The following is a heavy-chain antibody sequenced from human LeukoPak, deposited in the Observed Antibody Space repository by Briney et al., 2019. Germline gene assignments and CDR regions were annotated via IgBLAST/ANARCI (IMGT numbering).Heavy chain of an antibody. D-gene: IGHD6-19*01. Sequence: ASVKVSCKASGYTFTSYGISWVRQAPGQGLEWMGWISAYNGNTNYAQKFQGKVTMTRNTSISTAYMELSSLRSEDTAVYYCARVGSGWMRANDYWGQGTLVTVSS. CDR2: ISAYNGNT. CDR1: GYTFTSYG. J-gene: IGHJ4*02. V-gene: IGHV1-18*01. CDR3: ARVGSGWMRANDY.